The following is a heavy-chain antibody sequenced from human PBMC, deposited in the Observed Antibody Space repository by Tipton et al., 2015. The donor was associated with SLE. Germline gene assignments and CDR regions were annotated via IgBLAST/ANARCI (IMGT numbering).Heavy chain of an antibody. CDR3: AKDQDGGSSFLFDY. V-gene: IGHV3-48*01. J-gene: IGHJ4*02. CDR2: ISSSSSTI. Sequence: SLRLSCAASGFTFSSYSMNWVRQAPGKGLEWVSYISSSSSTIYYADSVKGRFTISRDNSKNTLYLQMNSLRAEDTAVYYCAKDQDGGSSFLFDYWGQGTLVTVSS. CDR1: GFTFSSYS. D-gene: IGHD6-6*01.